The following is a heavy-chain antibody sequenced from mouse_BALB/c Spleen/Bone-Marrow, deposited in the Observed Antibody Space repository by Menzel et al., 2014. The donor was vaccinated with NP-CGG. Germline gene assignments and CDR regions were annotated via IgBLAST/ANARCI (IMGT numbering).Heavy chain of an antibody. D-gene: IGHD2-4*01. J-gene: IGHJ3*01. V-gene: IGHV5-9-2*01. CDR1: GFNFSSYG. CDR2: ISGGGSYT. Sequence: EVQGVESGGGLVKPGGSLKLSCAASGFNFSSYGMSWVRQTPEKRLEWVASISGGGSYTYFPDSVKGRITISRDNAKNNLYLQMSSLRSEDTASYYCARHDYDWFAYWGQGTLVTVSA. CDR3: ARHDYDWFAY.